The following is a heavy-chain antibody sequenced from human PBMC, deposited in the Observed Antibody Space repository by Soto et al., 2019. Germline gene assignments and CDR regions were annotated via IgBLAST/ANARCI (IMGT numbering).Heavy chain of an antibody. D-gene: IGHD2-2*01. Sequence: GGSLRLSCAASGFTFISYAMSWVLQAPGKGLEWVSAISGSGGSTYYADSVKGRFTISRDNSKNTLYLQMNSLRAEDTAVYYCVGYCISTSCYWEEIGNQYSSSWPLPLCGQGTLVTVSS. J-gene: IGHJ4*02. CDR3: VGYCISTSCYWEEIGNQYSSSWPLPL. CDR1: GFTFISYA. CDR2: ISGSGGST. V-gene: IGHV3-23*01.